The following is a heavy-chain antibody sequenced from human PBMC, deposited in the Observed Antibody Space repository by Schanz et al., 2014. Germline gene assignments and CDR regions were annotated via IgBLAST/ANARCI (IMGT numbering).Heavy chain of an antibody. Sequence: QVQLVQSGAEVKKPGASVKVSCKASGYTFVSYSMHWVRQAPGQGLEWMGWINPNSGDTNYAQKFQGWVTMTRDTYISTAYMEVSRLKSDDTAMYYCATMWGYCTATACQILEVLDVWGEGTMVTVSS. D-gene: IGHD2-8*02. CDR2: INPNSGDT. CDR3: ATMWGYCTATACQILEVLDV. J-gene: IGHJ3*01. CDR1: GYTFVSYS. V-gene: IGHV1-2*04.